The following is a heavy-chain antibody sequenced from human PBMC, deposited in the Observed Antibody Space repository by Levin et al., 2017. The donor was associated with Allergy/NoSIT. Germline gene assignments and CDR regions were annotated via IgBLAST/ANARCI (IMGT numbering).Heavy chain of an antibody. J-gene: IGHJ6*02. D-gene: IGHD2-2*01. CDR3: VRFPPTYQLLESPPKDFYYGLDV. V-gene: IGHV1-2*02. CDR2: IDPFSGDT. Sequence: ASVKVSCKASGYTFTGYYVHWVRQAPGQGLEWMGWIDPFSGDTNYAQKFQGKVTMTRDTMNTAYLELSRLRSDDTAVYYCVRFPPTYQLLESPPKDFYYGLDVWGQGTTVIVSS. CDR1: GYTFTGYY.